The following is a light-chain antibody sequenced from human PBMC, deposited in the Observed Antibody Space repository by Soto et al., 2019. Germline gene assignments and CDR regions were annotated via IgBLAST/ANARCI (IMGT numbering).Light chain of an antibody. CDR2: DAS. J-gene: IGKJ4*01. Sequence: DIQITQAPSTLSASVVDRVTITCRASQSISSWLAWYQQKPGKAPKLLIYDASSLESGVPSRFSGSGSGTDFTLTINSLQSEDFAVYYCQRYNNWPLTFGGGTKVDIK. CDR1: QSISSW. CDR3: QRYNNWPLT. V-gene: IGKV1-5*01.